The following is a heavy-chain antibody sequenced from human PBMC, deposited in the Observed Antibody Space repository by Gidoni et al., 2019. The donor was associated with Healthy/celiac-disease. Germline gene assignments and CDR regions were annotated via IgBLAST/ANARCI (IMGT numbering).Heavy chain of an antibody. D-gene: IGHD6-13*01. J-gene: IGHJ4*02. Sequence: EVQLVESGGGLVKPGGSLRLSCAASGFTFSSYSMNWVRQAPGKGLEWVSSISSSSSYIYYADSVKGRFTISRDNAKDALYLQMNSLRAEDTAVYYCARGKGTAAGTMWGQGTLVTVSS. CDR2: ISSSSSYI. CDR1: GFTFSSYS. V-gene: IGHV3-21*01. CDR3: ARGKGTAAGTM.